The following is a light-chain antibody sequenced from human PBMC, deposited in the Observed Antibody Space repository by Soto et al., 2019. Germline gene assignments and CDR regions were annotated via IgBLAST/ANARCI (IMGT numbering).Light chain of an antibody. V-gene: IGLV2-14*01. CDR2: EVS. CDR1: SSDVGGYNY. J-gene: IGLJ1*01. CDR3: SSYTISSTTYV. Sequence: QSALTQPASVSGSPGQSITISCTGTSSDVGGYNYVSWYQQHPGKAPKLMIYEVSNRPSGVSNRFSGSKSGNTASLTISGLPAEYEADYYCSSYTISSTTYVFGNGTKVTVL.